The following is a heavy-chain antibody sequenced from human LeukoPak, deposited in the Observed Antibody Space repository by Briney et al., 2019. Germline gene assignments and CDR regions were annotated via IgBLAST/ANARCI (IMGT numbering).Heavy chain of an antibody. CDR2: INHSGST. J-gene: IGHJ5*02. V-gene: IGHV4-34*01. Sequence: SETLSLTCAVYGGSFSGYYWSWIRQPPGKGLEWIGEINHSGSTNYNPSLKSRVTISVDMSKNQFSLKLSSVTAADTAVYYCARGRRDRSRKTGTTSGGWFDPWGQGTLVTVSS. CDR3: ARGRRDRSRKTGTTSGGWFDP. CDR1: GGSFSGYY. D-gene: IGHD1-1*01.